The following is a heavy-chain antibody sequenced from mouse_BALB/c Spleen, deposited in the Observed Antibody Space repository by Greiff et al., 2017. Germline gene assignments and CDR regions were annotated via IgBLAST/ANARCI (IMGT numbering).Heavy chain of an antibody. J-gene: IGHJ3*01. V-gene: IGHV14-4*02. CDR1: GFNIKDYY. CDR3: HAGGNPFAY. D-gene: IGHD2-1*01. CDR2: IDPENGDT. Sequence: VQLQQSGAELVRSGASVKLSCTASGFNIKDYYMHWVKQRPEQGLEWIGWIDPENGDTEYAPKFQGKATMTADTSSNTAYLQLSSLTSEDTAVYYCHAGGNPFAYWGQGTLVTVSA.